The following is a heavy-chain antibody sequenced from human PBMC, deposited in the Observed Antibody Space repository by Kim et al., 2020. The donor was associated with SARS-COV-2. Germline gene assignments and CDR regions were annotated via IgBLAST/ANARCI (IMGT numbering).Heavy chain of an antibody. CDR3: AREKCTVPTVFSSCMDV. CDR1: GIILNSYW. J-gene: IGHJ6*02. CDR2: INSDGSSI. Sequence: GGSLRLSCEASGIILNSYWMHWVRQTPGKGLEWVSRINSDGSSIAYADSVKGRFTISRDNIRNTLSLQMSSLRAEDTAVYYCAREKCTVPTVFSSCMDVWGQGTTGTASS. D-gene: IGHD2-15*01. V-gene: IGHV3-74*03.